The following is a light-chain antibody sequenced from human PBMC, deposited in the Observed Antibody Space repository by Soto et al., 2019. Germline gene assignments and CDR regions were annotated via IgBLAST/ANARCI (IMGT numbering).Light chain of an antibody. J-gene: IGKJ4*01. Sequence: DIQMTQSPSSLSASVGDRVTITCRTSQNISVYLNWYQQKPGKAPNLLIYAASSLQSGVPSRFSGSGSGTLFTLTISSLQPGDFATYYCQQSYTTPLVTFGGGTKVDIQ. CDR1: QNISVY. CDR2: AAS. CDR3: QQSYTTPLVT. V-gene: IGKV1-39*01.